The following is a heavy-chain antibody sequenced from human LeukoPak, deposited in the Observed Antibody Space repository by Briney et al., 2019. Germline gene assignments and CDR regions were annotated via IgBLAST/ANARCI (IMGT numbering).Heavy chain of an antibody. CDR2: IYHSGST. V-gene: IGHV4-38-2*01. Sequence: SETMSLTCAVSGYSISSGYYWGWIRQPPGKGLEWIGSIYHSGSTYYNPSLKSRVTISVDTSKNQFSPKLSSVTAADTAVYYCAGKEGDYYYYGMDVWGKGTTVTVSS. CDR1: GYSISSGYY. J-gene: IGHJ6*04. CDR3: AGKEGDYYYYGMDV. D-gene: IGHD2-21*01.